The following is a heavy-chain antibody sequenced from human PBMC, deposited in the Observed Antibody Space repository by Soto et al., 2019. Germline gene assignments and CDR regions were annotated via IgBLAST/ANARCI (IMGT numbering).Heavy chain of an antibody. Sequence: QIQLLQSGAEVKKPGSSVRVSCEASGGTFRTYAISWVRQAPGQGLEWMGVIIPIFGTVNYAQKFQGRVTITADESTTTVYMDLRSLRSEDTAVYYCAKGAVAGTPTSYYYYRMDVWGQGTTVTVSS. D-gene: IGHD6-19*01. CDR3: AKGAVAGTPTSYYYYRMDV. CDR1: GGTFRTYA. CDR2: IIPIFGTV. J-gene: IGHJ6*02. V-gene: IGHV1-69*12.